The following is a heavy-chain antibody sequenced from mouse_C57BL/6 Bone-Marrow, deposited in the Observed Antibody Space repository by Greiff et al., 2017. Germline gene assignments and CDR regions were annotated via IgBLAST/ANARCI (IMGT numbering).Heavy chain of an antibody. CDR2: ISSGSSTI. CDR1: GFTFSDYG. Sequence: DVKLVESGGGLVKPGGSLKLSCAASGFTFSDYGMHWVRQAPEKGLEWVAYISSGSSTIYYADTVKGRFTISRDNAKNTLFLQMTSLRSEDTAMYYCARPKLRLLFAYWGQGTLVTVSA. V-gene: IGHV5-17*01. CDR3: ARPKLRLLFAY. D-gene: IGHD3-2*02. J-gene: IGHJ3*01.